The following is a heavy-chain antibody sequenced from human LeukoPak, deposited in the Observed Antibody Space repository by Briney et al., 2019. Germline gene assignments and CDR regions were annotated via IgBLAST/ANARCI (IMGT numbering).Heavy chain of an antibody. CDR2: ICGGGDKT. J-gene: IGHJ6*03. CDR3: AKGGLKSRVYAIEYYYYYMDV. V-gene: IGHV3-23*01. D-gene: IGHD2-8*01. CDR1: GFSFSSSA. Sequence: PGGSLRLSCAASGFSFSSSAMSWVRQAPGKGLEWVSDICGGGDKTYYADSVKGRFTISRDNSKNTLYLQMNSLRAEDTAVYYCAKGGLKSRVYAIEYYYYYMDVWGKGTTVTVSS.